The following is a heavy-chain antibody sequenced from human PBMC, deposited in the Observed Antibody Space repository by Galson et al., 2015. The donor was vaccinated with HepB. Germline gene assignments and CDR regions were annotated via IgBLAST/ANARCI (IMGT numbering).Heavy chain of an antibody. CDR1: GGTFSSYA. V-gene: IGHV1-69*13. J-gene: IGHJ3*02. D-gene: IGHD3-22*01. CDR2: IIPIFGTA. Sequence: SVKVSCKASGGTFSSYAISWVRQAPGQGLEWMGGIIPIFGTANYAQKFQGRVTITADESTSTAYMELSSLRSEDTAVYYCARDIPSSSGYHDAFDIWGQGTMVTVSS. CDR3: ARDIPSSSGYHDAFDI.